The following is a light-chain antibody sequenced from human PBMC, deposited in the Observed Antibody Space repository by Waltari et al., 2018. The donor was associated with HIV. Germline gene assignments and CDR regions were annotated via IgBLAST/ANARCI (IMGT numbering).Light chain of an antibody. J-gene: IGLJ2*01. CDR2: DDS. Sequence: SYVLTQPPSVSVAPGQTARITCGGKNIGTKSVHWYQQKPGQAPVLVVYDDSDRPSGIPGGFAGSTFGNTGTLTSTGVEAGDEADYYGQVWDSSRKYAGVIFGGGTTLTV. CDR3: QVWDSSRKYAGVI. CDR1: NIGTKS. V-gene: IGLV3-21*02.